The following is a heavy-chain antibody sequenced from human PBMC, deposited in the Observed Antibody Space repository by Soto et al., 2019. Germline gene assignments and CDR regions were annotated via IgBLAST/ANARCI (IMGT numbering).Heavy chain of an antibody. V-gene: IGHV3-21*01. CDR2: ISSSSSYI. J-gene: IGHJ3*02. CDR3: ARDRMVVAATGDAFDI. CDR1: GFTFSSYS. Sequence: GGSLRLSCAASGFTFSSYSMNWVRQAPGKGLEWVSSISSSSSYIYYADSVKGRFTISRDNAKNSLYLQMNSLRAEDTAVYYCARDRMVVAATGDAFDIWGQGTMVTVSS. D-gene: IGHD2-15*01.